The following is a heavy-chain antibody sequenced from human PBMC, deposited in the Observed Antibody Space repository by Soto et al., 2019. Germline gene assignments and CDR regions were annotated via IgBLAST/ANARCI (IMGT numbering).Heavy chain of an antibody. V-gene: IGHV3-30*18. CDR1: GFTFSSYG. CDR3: AKEGRGGYVLVY. J-gene: IGHJ4*02. Sequence: GGSLRLSCAASGFTFSSYGMHWVRQAPGKGLEWVAVISYDGSNKYYADSVKGRFTISRDNSKNTLYLQMNSLRAEDTAVYYCAKEGRGGYVLVYWGQGTLVTVSS. D-gene: IGHD5-12*01. CDR2: ISYDGSNK.